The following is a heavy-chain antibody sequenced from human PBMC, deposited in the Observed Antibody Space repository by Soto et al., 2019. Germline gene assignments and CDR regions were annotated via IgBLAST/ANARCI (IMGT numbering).Heavy chain of an antibody. CDR3: ARPVRFLECSVQYYGMDV. D-gene: IGHD3-3*01. V-gene: IGHV4-4*02. J-gene: IGHJ6*02. CDR2: IYHSAST. Sequence: SETLSLACAVSGGSISSSNWGSWVRQPPGKGREGVGEIYHSASTKYNPSLKSRVTISVDKYKNQCSMKLSSLTDADTALYYCARPVRFLECSVQYYGMDVWGQGTTVTVS. CDR1: GGSISSSNW.